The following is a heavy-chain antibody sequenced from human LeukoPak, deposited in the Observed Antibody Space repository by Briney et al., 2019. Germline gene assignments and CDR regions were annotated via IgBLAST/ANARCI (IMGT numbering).Heavy chain of an antibody. CDR3: ARGTTTMIVDLHASDI. Sequence: PSETLSLTCTVSGGSISSGSYYWSWIRQPAGKGLEWIGRIYTSGSTNYNPSLKSRVTISVDTSKNQFSLKLSSVTAADTAVYYCARGTTTMIVDLHASDIWGQGTMVTVSS. D-gene: IGHD3-22*01. J-gene: IGHJ3*02. V-gene: IGHV4-61*02. CDR2: IYTSGST. CDR1: GGSISSGSYY.